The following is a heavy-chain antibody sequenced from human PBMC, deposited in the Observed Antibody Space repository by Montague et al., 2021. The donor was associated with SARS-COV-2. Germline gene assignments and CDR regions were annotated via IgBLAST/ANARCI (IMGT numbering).Heavy chain of an antibody. Sequence: SLRLSCAASGFTFGDYAMHWVRQAPGKGLEWVSGISWNRGSIDYADSVKGRFTISRDNAKNSLYLQMNSLRAEDTALYYCAKDKGSGVSGLLAEFLDYWGQGTLVTVSS. D-gene: IGHD6-19*01. CDR3: AKDKGSGVSGLLAEFLDY. V-gene: IGHV3-9*01. CDR2: ISWNRGSI. J-gene: IGHJ4*02. CDR1: GFTFGDYA.